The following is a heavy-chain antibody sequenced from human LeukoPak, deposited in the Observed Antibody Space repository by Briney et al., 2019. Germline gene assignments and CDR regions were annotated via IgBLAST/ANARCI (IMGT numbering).Heavy chain of an antibody. CDR2: IIPIFGTA. V-gene: IGHV1-69*13. J-gene: IGHJ6*02. Sequence: GASVKVSCKASGDTFISDDVNWVRQAPGQGLEWMGGIIPIFGTANYAQKFQGRVTITADESTSTAYLELSSLTSEDTAVYYCARVVLGRRWLQTSYYYGMDVWGQGTTVTVSS. D-gene: IGHD5-24*01. CDR3: ARVVLGRRWLQTSYYYGMDV. CDR1: GDTFISDD.